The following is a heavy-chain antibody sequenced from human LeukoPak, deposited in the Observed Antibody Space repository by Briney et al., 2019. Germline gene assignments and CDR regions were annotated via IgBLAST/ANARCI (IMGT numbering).Heavy chain of an antibody. V-gene: IGHV4-59*01. D-gene: IGHD3-10*01. Sequence: SETLSLTCTVSGGSISSYYWSWIRQPPGKGLEWIGYIYYGGSTNYNPSLKSRVTISVDTSKNQFSLKLSSVTAADTAVYYCARASTINYYGSGSSFDYWGQGTLVTVSS. CDR2: IYYGGST. CDR1: GGSISSYY. J-gene: IGHJ4*02. CDR3: ARASTINYYGSGSSFDY.